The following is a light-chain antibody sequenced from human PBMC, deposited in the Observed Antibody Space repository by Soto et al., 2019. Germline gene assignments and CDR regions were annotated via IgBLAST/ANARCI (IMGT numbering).Light chain of an antibody. J-gene: IGLJ2*01. Sequence: QSVLTQPASVSGSPGQSITISCTGTSSDVGSHNLVSWYQQHPGKAPKLMIYEGSKRPSGVSNRFSGSKSGNTASLTISGLQAEDEADYDCCSYAGSSVAFGGGTKLTVL. CDR1: SSDVGSHNL. CDR2: EGS. V-gene: IGLV2-23*01. CDR3: CSYAGSSVA.